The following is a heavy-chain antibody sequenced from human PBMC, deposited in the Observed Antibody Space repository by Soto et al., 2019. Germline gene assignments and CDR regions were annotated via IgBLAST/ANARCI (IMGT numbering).Heavy chain of an antibody. CDR2: IYYSGST. CDR1: GGSISSSSYY. J-gene: IGHJ3*02. V-gene: IGHV4-39*01. CDR3: ARWPEYDFWSGYAFDI. Sequence: SETLSLTCTVSGGSISSSSYYWGWIRQPPGKGLEWIGSIYYSGSTYYNPSLKSRVTISVDTSKNQFSLKLSSVTAADTAVYYWARWPEYDFWSGYAFDIWGQGTMVTVSS. D-gene: IGHD3-3*01.